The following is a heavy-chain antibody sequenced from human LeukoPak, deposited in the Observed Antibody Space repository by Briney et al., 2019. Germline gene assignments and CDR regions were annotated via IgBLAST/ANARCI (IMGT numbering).Heavy chain of an antibody. Sequence: SETLSLTCTVSGGSISSHYWSWIRQPPGKGLEWIGEINHSGSTNYNPSLKSRVTISVDTSKNQFSLKLSSVTAADTAVYYCARGRLRWAVVTHNWFDPWGQGTLVTVSS. CDR3: ARGRLRWAVVTHNWFDP. J-gene: IGHJ5*02. V-gene: IGHV4-34*01. D-gene: IGHD4-23*01. CDR1: GGSISSHY. CDR2: INHSGST.